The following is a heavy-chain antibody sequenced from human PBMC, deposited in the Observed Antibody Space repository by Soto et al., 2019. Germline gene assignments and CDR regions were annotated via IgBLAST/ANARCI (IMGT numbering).Heavy chain of an antibody. Sequence: GSLRLSCAASGFTFSSYSMNWVRQAPGKGLEWVSSISSSSSYIYYADSVKGRFTISRDNAKNSLYLQMDSLRIDDTAVYYCTRQKPQTGTTDHWGLGTLVTVSS. J-gene: IGHJ4*02. CDR3: TRQKPQTGTTDH. CDR2: ISSSSSYI. CDR1: GFTFSSYS. V-gene: IGHV3-21*04. D-gene: IGHD1-1*01.